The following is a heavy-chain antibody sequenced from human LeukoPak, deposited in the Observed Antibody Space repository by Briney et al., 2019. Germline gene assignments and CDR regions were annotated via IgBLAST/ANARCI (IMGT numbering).Heavy chain of an antibody. CDR2: IYYSGST. V-gene: IGHV4-39*01. CDR3: ARQGEYYSSFDY. CDR1: GGFISSSSYY. J-gene: IGHJ4*02. D-gene: IGHD2/OR15-2a*01. Sequence: SETLSLTCIVSGGFISSSSYYWGWIRQPPGKGLEYIGSIYYSGSTYYNPSLKSRLTISVDTSKNQFSLKLSSVTAADTAVYYCARQGEYYSSFDYWGQGTLVTVSS.